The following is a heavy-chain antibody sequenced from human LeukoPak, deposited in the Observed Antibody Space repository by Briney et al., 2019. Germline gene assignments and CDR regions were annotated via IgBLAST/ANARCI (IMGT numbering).Heavy chain of an antibody. CDR2: ISAYNGNT. Sequence: VASVKVSCKASGYTFTSYGISWVRRAPGQGLEWMGWISAYNGNTNYAQKLQGRVTMTTDTSTSTAYMELRSLRSDDTAVYYCARSSSSWHTWYFDLWGRGTLVTVSS. V-gene: IGHV1-18*01. CDR1: GYTFTSYG. D-gene: IGHD6-13*01. J-gene: IGHJ2*01. CDR3: ARSSSSWHTWYFDL.